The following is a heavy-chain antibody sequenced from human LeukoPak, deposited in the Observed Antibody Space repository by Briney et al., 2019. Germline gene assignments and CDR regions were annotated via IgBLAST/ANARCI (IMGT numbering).Heavy chain of an antibody. CDR2: IYTSGSS. CDR3: ARAAYGDYRYYYFYLDV. Sequence: PSETLSLTCIVSGGSINSYYWSWIWQPAGKGLEWIGRIYTSGSSNYNPSLKSRVTMSVDTSKNQFSLRLTSVTAADTAVYYCARAAYGDYRYYYFYLDVWGKGTTVTVSS. CDR1: GGSINSYY. V-gene: IGHV4-4*07. J-gene: IGHJ6*03. D-gene: IGHD4-17*01.